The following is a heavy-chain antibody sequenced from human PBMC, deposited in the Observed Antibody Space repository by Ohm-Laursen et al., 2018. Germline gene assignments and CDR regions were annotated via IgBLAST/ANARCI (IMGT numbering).Heavy chain of an antibody. CDR3: ARGFISYDF. CDR1: GFTISNNY. Sequence: SLRLSCAASGFTISNNYMTWVRQAPGEGLEWVSSVTSNGASTFYADSVKGRFTISRDNSKNTLYLQMNSLRAEDSAVYYCARGFISYDFWGQGTLLTVSS. D-gene: IGHD3-10*01. CDR2: VTSNGAST. J-gene: IGHJ4*02. V-gene: IGHV3-23*01.